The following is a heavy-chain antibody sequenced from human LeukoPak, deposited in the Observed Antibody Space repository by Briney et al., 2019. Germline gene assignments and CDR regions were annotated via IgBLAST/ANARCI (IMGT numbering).Heavy chain of an antibody. J-gene: IGHJ3*02. D-gene: IGHD3-3*01. V-gene: IGHV5-51*01. CDR1: GYSFTSYW. CDR2: IYPGDSDT. Sequence: GESLKISCKGSGYSFTSYWIGWVRQMPGEGLEWMGIIYPGDSDTRYSPSFQGQVTISADKSISTAYLQWSSLKASDTAMYYCASTPDYDFWSGPVAFDIWGQGTMVTVSS. CDR3: ASTPDYDFWSGPVAFDI.